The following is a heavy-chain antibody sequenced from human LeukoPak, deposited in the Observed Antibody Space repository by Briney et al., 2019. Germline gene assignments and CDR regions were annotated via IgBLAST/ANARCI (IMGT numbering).Heavy chain of an antibody. CDR3: ARTPWGLNYFDY. D-gene: IGHD1-26*01. V-gene: IGHV4-31*03. CDR2: IYYSGST. J-gene: IGHJ4*02. CDR1: GGSISSGGYY. Sequence: SQTLSLTCTVSGGSISSGGYYWSWIRQHPGQGLEWIGYIYYSGSTYYNPSLKSRVTISVDTSKNYFSLKLSSVTAADTAVYYCARTPWGLNYFDYWGQGTLVTVSS.